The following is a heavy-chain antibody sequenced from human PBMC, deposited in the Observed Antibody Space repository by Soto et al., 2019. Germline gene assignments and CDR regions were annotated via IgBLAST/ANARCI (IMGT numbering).Heavy chain of an antibody. V-gene: IGHV4-30-4*01. CDR2: IYYSGST. CDR1: GDSISSGDYY. J-gene: IGHJ5*02. CDR3: ARVAITIFGVVITGPRGNWFDP. Sequence: QVQLQESGPGLVKPSQTLSLTCTVSGDSISSGDYYWSWIRQPPGKGLEWIGYIYYSGSTYYNPSLKSRVTISVDTSKTQFSLKLSSVTAADTAVYYCARVAITIFGVVITGPRGNWFDPWGQGTLVTVSS. D-gene: IGHD3-3*01.